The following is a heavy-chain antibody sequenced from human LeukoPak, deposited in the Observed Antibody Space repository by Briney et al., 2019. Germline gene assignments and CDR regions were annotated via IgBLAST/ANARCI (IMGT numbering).Heavy chain of an antibody. CDR1: GGSISSYY. Sequence: ETLSLTCTVSGGSISSYYWSWIRQPPGKGLEWIGIIYPGDSDTRYSPSFQGQVNISADKYINTAYLQWSSLKASDTAMYFCARRDYRGNIDAFDVWGQGTMVIVSS. CDR2: IYPGDSDT. J-gene: IGHJ3*01. D-gene: IGHD4-23*01. V-gene: IGHV5-51*01. CDR3: ARRDYRGNIDAFDV.